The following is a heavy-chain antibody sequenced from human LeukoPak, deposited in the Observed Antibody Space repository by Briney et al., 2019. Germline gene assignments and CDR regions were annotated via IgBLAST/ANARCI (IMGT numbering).Heavy chain of an antibody. Sequence: SVKVSCKASGGTFSSYAISWVQQAPGQGLEWMGGIIPIFGTANYAQKFQGRVTITADESTSTAYMELSSLRSEDTAVYYCARGYYDSSGYYAASFDPWGQGTLVTVSS. CDR3: ARGYYDSSGYYAASFDP. CDR1: GGTFSSYA. J-gene: IGHJ5*02. V-gene: IGHV1-69*13. CDR2: IIPIFGTA. D-gene: IGHD3-22*01.